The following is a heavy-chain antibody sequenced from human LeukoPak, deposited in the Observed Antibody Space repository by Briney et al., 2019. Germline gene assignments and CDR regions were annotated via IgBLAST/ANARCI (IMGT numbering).Heavy chain of an antibody. CDR2: IYPGDSDT. J-gene: IGHJ6*02. D-gene: IGHD2-2*01. CDR1: GYRFTSYW. V-gene: IGHV5-51*01. Sequence: GESLKISCKGSGYRFTSYWIGWVRQMPGKGLEWMGIIYPGDSDTRHSPSFQGQVTISADKSISTAYLQWSSLKASDTAMYYCAGHTHHASHCSSTSCYPNYYGMDVWGQGTTVTVSS. CDR3: AGHTHHASHCSSTSCYPNYYGMDV.